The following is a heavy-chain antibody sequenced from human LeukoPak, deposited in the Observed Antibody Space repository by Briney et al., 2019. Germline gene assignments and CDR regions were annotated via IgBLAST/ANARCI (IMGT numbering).Heavy chain of an antibody. Sequence: PGGSLRLSCAASGFTFRNYWMHWARQVPGKGLVWVSRISPDGTSPHYADSVKGRFTISRDNARNILYLQMNSLRVEDTAIYYCVRGTNDWTGIDYWGQGILVTVSS. J-gene: IGHJ4*02. CDR3: VRGTNDWTGIDY. CDR2: ISPDGTSP. V-gene: IGHV3-74*01. CDR1: GFTFRNYW. D-gene: IGHD2-8*01.